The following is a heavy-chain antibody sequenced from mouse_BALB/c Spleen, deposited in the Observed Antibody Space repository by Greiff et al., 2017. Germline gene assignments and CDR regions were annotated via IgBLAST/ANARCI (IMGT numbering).Heavy chain of an antibody. CDR1: GYTFSSYW. J-gene: IGHJ3*01. CDR2: ILPGSGST. D-gene: IGHD1-1*01. Sequence: QVQLQQSGAELMKPGASVKISCKATGYTFSSYWIEWVKQRPGHGLEWIGEILPGSGSTNYNEKFKGKATFTADTSSNTAYMQLSSLTSEDSAVDYCARDYYGSSSFAYWGQGTLVTVSA. CDR3: ARDYYGSSSFAY. V-gene: IGHV1-9*01.